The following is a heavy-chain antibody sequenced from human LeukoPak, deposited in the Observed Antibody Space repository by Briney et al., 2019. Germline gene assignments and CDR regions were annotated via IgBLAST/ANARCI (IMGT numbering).Heavy chain of an antibody. CDR2: INWNGGST. J-gene: IGHJ3*02. V-gene: IGHV3-20*04. CDR1: GFTFDDYG. Sequence: PGGSLRLSCAASGFTFDDYGMSWVRQAPGKGLEWVSGINWNGGSTGYADSVKGRFTISRDNAKNSLYLQMNSLRAEDTAVYYCARAGDFWSGSRAFDIWGQGTMVTVSS. CDR3: ARAGDFWSGSRAFDI. D-gene: IGHD3-3*01.